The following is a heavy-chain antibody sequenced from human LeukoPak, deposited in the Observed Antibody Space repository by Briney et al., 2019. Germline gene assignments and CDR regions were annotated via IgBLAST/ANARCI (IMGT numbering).Heavy chain of an antibody. V-gene: IGHV4-59*01. J-gene: IGHJ6*03. CDR2: IYYSGSS. CDR3: ARVPRSYYYYYYMDV. CDR1: GGSISGYH. Sequence: SETPSLTCNVSGGSISGYHWSWIRQPPGKGLELLGYIYYSGSSNYNPSLKSRVTISADTSKNQFSLKLSSVTAADTAVYYCARVPRSYYYYYYMDVWGKGTTVTVSS.